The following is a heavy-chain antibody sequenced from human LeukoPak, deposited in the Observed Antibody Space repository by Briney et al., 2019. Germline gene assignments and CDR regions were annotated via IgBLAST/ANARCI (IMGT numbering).Heavy chain of an antibody. CDR3: ASSGLDY. J-gene: IGHJ4*02. CDR2: INHSGST. Sequence: SETLSLTCAVYGGSFSGYYWSWIRQPPGKGLEWIGEINHSGSTNYNPSLKSRVTISVDTSKNQFSLHLNSVTPEDTAVYYCASSGLDYWGQGTLVTVSS. D-gene: IGHD6-25*01. CDR1: GGSFSGYY. V-gene: IGHV4-34*01.